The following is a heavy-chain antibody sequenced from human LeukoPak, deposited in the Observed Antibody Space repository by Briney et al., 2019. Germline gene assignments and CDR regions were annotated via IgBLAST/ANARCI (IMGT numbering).Heavy chain of an antibody. D-gene: IGHD6-6*01. Sequence: SEALSLTCTVSGGSISSYYWSWIRQPPGKGLEWMGYIYYSGSTNYNPSLKSRVTISVDTSKNQFSLKLSSVTAADTAVYYCARGRSSSFYYYYMDVWGKGTTVTVSS. J-gene: IGHJ6*03. V-gene: IGHV4-59*01. CDR3: ARGRSSSFYYYYMDV. CDR1: GGSISSYY. CDR2: IYYSGST.